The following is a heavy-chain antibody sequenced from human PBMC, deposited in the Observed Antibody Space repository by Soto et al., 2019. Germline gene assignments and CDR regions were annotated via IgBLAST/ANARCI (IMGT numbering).Heavy chain of an antibody. Sequence: QVQLQESGPGLVKPSETLSLTCTVSGGSIKTFSWSWFRQPPGKGMEWIGYIYYSGGTNYHPSLKRRVSISVDTSKNLFSLKLSSVTAADTAVYYCARHPVGVGGLDVWGQGTSVTVSS. D-gene: IGHD1-26*01. V-gene: IGHV4-59*08. CDR1: GGSIKTFS. CDR2: IYYSGGT. J-gene: IGHJ6*02. CDR3: ARHPVGVGGLDV.